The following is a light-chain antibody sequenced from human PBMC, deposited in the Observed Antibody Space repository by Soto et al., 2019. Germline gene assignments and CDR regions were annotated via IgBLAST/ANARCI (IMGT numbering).Light chain of an antibody. CDR1: GGSIASNH. CDR2: KND. V-gene: IGLV6-57*04. CDR3: QSYDSNSVV. J-gene: IGLJ2*01. Sequence: NFMLTQPHSVSESPGKTVTISCTRSGGSIASNHVQWYQQRPGSAPTTVIYKNDQRPSGVPDRFSGSIDSSSNSASLTISGLKTEDEADFYCQSYDSNSVVFGGGTKRTVL.